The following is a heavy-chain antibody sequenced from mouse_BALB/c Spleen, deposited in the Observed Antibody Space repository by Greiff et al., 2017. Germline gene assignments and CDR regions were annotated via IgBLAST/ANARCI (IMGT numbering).Heavy chain of an antibody. D-gene: IGHD2-3*01. V-gene: IGHV1-7*01. CDR2: INPSTGYT. CDR3: ARSGDGYYYFDY. Sequence: QVQLKESGAELAKPGASVKMSCKASGYTFTSYWMHWVKQRPGQGLEWIGYINPSTGYTEYNQKFKDKATLTADKSSSTAYMQLSSLTSEDSAVYYCARSGDGYYYFDYWGQGTTLTVSS. CDR1: GYTFTSYW. J-gene: IGHJ2*01.